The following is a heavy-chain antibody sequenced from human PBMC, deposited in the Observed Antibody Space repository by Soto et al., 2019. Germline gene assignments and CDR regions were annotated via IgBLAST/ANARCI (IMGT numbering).Heavy chain of an antibody. D-gene: IGHD2-2*01. Sequence: QVQLVQSGAEVKKPGASVKVSCKASGYTFTGYYMHWVRQAPGQGLEWMGWINPNSGGTNYAQKFQGWVTMTRDTSISTAYMELSRLRSDDTAVYYCARGPFLWAAAMVAFDIWGKGTMVTVSS. CDR3: ARGPFLWAAAMVAFDI. J-gene: IGHJ3*02. CDR2: INPNSGGT. CDR1: GYTFTGYY. V-gene: IGHV1-2*04.